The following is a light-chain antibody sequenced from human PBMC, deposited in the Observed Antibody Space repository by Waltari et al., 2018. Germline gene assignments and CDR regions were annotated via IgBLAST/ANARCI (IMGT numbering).Light chain of an antibody. Sequence: EIVLTQSPATLSLSPGERATLPGRASQSVSSSLAWYQHKPGQAPRLLIYDASISVTGIPARFSGSGSGTDFTLTISSLEPEDFAVYYCQQRIKWPWAFGQGTKVEIK. CDR2: DAS. CDR1: QSVSSS. V-gene: IGKV3-11*01. J-gene: IGKJ1*01. CDR3: QQRIKWPWA.